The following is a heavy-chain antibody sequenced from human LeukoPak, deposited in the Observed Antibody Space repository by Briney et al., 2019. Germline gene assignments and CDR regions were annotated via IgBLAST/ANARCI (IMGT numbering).Heavy chain of an antibody. CDR3: ARVRSSLLYSYGYKSWFDP. Sequence: SETLSLTCTVSGSSISSYYWSWIRQPPGKGLEWIGYIYYSGSTNYNPSLKSRVTISVDTSKNQFSLKLSSVTAADTAVYYCARVRSSLLYSYGYKSWFDPWGQGTLVTVSS. CDR2: IYYSGST. CDR1: GSSISSYY. V-gene: IGHV4-59*01. D-gene: IGHD5-18*01. J-gene: IGHJ5*02.